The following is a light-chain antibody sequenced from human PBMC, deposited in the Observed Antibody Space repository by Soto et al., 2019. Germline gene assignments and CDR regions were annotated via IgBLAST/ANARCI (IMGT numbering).Light chain of an antibody. Sequence: EIVLTQSPATLSLSPGERATFSCRASQSVSSYLAWFQQEPGQAPRLLIYDASHRATGIAARFSGSGSRTDFTLTISSLEPEDFGVYYCQQHTNWPPSITFGQGTRLEIK. V-gene: IGKV3-11*01. CDR1: QSVSSY. J-gene: IGKJ5*01. CDR3: QQHTNWPPSIT. CDR2: DAS.